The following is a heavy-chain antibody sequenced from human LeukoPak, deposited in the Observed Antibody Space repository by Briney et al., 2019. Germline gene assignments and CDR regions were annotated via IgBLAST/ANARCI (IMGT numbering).Heavy chain of an antibody. V-gene: IGHV3-43*02. CDR1: GFTFDDYA. J-gene: IGHJ3*01. CDR3: AFGGGIIDAFHL. D-gene: IGHD3-16*02. Sequence: GGSLRLSCAASGFTFDDYAMHWVRQAPGKGLEWVSLISGDGSRTYYADSVKGRFTVSRDNSKNSLHLQMNSLRSEDTAMYYCAFGGGIIDAFHLWGQGTMVTVSS. CDR2: ISGDGSRT.